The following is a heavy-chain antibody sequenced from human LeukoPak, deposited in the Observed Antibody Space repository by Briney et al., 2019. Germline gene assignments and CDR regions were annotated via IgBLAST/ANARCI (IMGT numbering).Heavy chain of an antibody. CDR3: VRDSSGWYYFDY. CDR2: IYNSGTT. Sequence: PSETLSLTCTVSGGSIRGYYWSWIRQPPGQGLEWIRHIYNSGTTNYNPSLKSRVTILVDTSKNQFSLKLSSVTAADTAVYYCVRDSSGWYYFDYWGQGTLVTVSS. D-gene: IGHD6-19*01. V-gene: IGHV4-59*12. J-gene: IGHJ4*02. CDR1: GGSIRGYY.